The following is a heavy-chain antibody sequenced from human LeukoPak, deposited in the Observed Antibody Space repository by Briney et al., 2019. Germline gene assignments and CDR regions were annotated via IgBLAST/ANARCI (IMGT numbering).Heavy chain of an antibody. D-gene: IGHD3-10*01. CDR2: INHSGST. V-gene: IGHV4-34*01. CDR3: ARGNHYYGSGSYYTRNWFDP. CDR1: GGSFSGYY. Sequence: SETLSLTCAVYGGSFSGYYWSWIRQPPGKGLEWIGEINHSGSTNYNPSLKSRVTISVDTSKNQFSLELSSVTAADTAVYYCARGNHYYGSGSYYTRNWFDPWGQGTLVTVSS. J-gene: IGHJ5*02.